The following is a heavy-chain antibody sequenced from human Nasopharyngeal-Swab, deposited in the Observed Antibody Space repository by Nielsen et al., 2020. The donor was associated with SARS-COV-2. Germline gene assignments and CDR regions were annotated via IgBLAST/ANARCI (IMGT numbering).Heavy chain of an antibody. D-gene: IGHD3-9*01. J-gene: IGHJ4*02. CDR1: GFIFGNYA. Sequence: GESLKIFCVASGFIFGNYAMAWVRQAPGKGLEWVSAIGGNGARTHYADSVRGRFIISSDNSKSTLDLQMNSLRAEDTAVYYCAKDYDIGYWGQGTLVTVSS. CDR3: AKDYDIGY. V-gene: IGHV3-23*01. CDR2: IGGNGART.